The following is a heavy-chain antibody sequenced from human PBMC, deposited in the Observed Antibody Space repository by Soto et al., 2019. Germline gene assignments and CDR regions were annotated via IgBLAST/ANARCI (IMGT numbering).Heavy chain of an antibody. V-gene: IGHV4-34*01. D-gene: IGHD3-10*01. J-gene: IGHJ6*02. CDR2: INHSGST. CDR3: ARFGVLWFGGLPYYYGMDV. Sequence: SSETLSLTCTVSGGSISNYYWSWIRQPPGKGLEWIGEINHSGSTNYSPSLKSRVTISVDTSKNQFSLKLSSVTAADTAVYYCARFGVLWFGGLPYYYGMDVWGQGTTVTVSS. CDR1: GGSISNYY.